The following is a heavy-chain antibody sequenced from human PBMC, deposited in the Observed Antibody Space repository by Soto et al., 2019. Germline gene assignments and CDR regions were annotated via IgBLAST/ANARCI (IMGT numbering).Heavy chain of an antibody. J-gene: IGHJ5*02. Sequence: HPGGSLRLSCAASGFTFSSYAMSWVRQAPGKGLEWVSAISGSGGSTYYADSVKGRFTISRDNSKNTLYLQMNSLRAEDTAVYYCAKGHLPGTNIWSSYDFCRWFDPWGQGTLVTVSS. CDR3: AKGHLPGTNIWSSYDFCRWFDP. V-gene: IGHV3-23*01. CDR1: GFTFSSYA. D-gene: IGHD3-3*01. CDR2: ISGSGGST.